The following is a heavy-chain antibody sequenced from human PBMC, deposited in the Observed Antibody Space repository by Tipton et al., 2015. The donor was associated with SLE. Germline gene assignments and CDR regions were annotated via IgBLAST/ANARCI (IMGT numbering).Heavy chain of an antibody. Sequence: QSGPEVKKPGASVKVSCKASGYTFTSYGISWVRQAPGQGLEWMGWINPNSGGTNYAQKFQGRVTMTRDTSISTAYMELSRLRSDDTAVYYCARDLKLGMDNWFDPWGQGTLVTVSS. CDR1: GYTFTSYG. CDR3: ARDLKLGMDNWFDP. D-gene: IGHD7-27*01. CDR2: INPNSGGT. J-gene: IGHJ5*02. V-gene: IGHV1-2*02.